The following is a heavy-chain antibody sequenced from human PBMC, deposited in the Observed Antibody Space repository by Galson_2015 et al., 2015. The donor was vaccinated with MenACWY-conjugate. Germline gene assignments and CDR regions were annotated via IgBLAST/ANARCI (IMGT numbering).Heavy chain of an antibody. CDR1: GGTFSSYA. V-gene: IGHV1-69*13. CDR3: ARAGANYYDSSGYFT. D-gene: IGHD3-22*01. J-gene: IGHJ5*02. CDR2: IIPIFGTA. Sequence: SVKVSCRASGGTFSSYAISWVRQAPGQGLEWMGGIIPIFGTANYAQKFQGRVTITADESTSTAYMELSSLRSEDTAVYYCARAGANYYDSSGYFTWGQGTLVTVSS.